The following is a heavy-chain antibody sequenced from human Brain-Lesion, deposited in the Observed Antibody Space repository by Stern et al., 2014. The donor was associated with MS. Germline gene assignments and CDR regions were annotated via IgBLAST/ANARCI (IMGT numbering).Heavy chain of an antibody. CDR1: GGSISSSNW. J-gene: IGHJ4*02. CDR3: ARFPASRPHVFDS. V-gene: IGHV4-4*02. Sequence: QLQLQESGPGLVKPSGTLSLTCAVSGGSISSSNWWSWVRQSPGKGLEWIGESDHSGSTIYNPSLKSRVTVSVDKSKNRFSLNVRSVPAADTAVYFCARFPASRPHVFDSWGQGTLVTVSS. CDR2: SDHSGST. D-gene: IGHD6-13*01.